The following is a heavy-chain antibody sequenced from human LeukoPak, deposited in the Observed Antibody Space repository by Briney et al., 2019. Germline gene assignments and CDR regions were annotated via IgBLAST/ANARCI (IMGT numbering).Heavy chain of an antibody. Sequence: GGSLRLSCAASGFSFRSYAVSWVRQAPGKGLEWVSAISASGGSTYYADSVKGRVTISRDNSKNTLYLQMNSLRAEDTAVYYCAKDQDSGSYYSLDYWGQGTLVTVSS. V-gene: IGHV3-23*01. CDR3: AKDQDSGSYYSLDY. CDR2: ISASGGST. CDR1: GFSFRSYA. J-gene: IGHJ4*02. D-gene: IGHD1-26*01.